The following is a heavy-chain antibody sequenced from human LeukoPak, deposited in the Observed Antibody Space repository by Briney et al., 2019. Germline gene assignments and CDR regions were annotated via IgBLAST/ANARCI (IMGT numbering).Heavy chain of an antibody. CDR3: ARSLRYAFDI. J-gene: IGHJ3*02. D-gene: IGHD3-16*01. CDR2: IYHTGST. Sequence: SETLSLTCTVSGHSIINSYYWGWIRQPPGKGLEWIGSIYHTGSTHHNPTLKSRLTISVDTSKNQFSLKLNSVTAEDTAVYYCARSLRYAFDIWGQGTMVTVSS. CDR1: GHSIINSYY. V-gene: IGHV4-38-2*02.